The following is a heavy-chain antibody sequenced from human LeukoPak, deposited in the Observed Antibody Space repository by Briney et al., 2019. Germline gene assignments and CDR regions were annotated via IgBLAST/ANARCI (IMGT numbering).Heavy chain of an antibody. V-gene: IGHV4-34*01. CDR1: GGSFSGYY. J-gene: IGHJ5*02. CDR3: ARDQRRNWFDP. CDR2: INHSGST. Sequence: PSETLSLTCAVYGGSFSGYYWSWIRQPPGKGLEWIGEINHSGSTNYNPSLKSRVTISVDTSKNQFSLKLSSVTAADTAVYYCARDQRRNWFDPWGQGTLVTVSS.